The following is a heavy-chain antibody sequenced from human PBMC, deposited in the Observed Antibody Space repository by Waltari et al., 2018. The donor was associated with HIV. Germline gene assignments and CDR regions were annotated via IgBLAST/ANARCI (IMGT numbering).Heavy chain of an antibody. J-gene: IGHJ6*02. CDR2: IYPYYADT. V-gene: IGHV5-51*01. CDR1: GFSFTSYW. CDR3: ARQSIRTTYRPHYYYGMDV. Sequence: EVQLVQSGAEVKKPGESLKISCKGSGFSFTSYWIGWVRQMPGKGLEWMGIIYPYYADTRYTPSCQGQVTISSDKSIDTAYLQWSSLNVSDTATYYCARQSIRTTYRPHYYYGMDVWGQGTTVTVSS. D-gene: IGHD3-3*02.